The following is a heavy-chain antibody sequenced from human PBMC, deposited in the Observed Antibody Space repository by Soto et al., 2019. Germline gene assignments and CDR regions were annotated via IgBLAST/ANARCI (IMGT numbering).Heavy chain of an antibody. CDR2: IKSKTDGGTT. J-gene: IGHJ2*01. Sequence: EVQLVESGGGLVKPGGSLRLSCAASGFTFSNAWMSWVRQAPGKGLEWVGRIKSKTDGGTTDYAAPVKGRFTISRDDSKNTLYLKMNSLKTEDTAVYYCTTERLRWFLPRRFGYFDLWGRGTLVTVSS. V-gene: IGHV3-15*01. D-gene: IGHD4-17*01. CDR3: TTERLRWFLPRRFGYFDL. CDR1: GFTFSNAW.